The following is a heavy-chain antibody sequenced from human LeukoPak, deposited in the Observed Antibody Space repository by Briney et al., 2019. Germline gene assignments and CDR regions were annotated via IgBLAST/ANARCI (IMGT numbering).Heavy chain of an antibody. D-gene: IGHD6-25*01. J-gene: IGHJ5*02. CDR3: ARSRPSGSSSGRYNWFDP. CDR2: IYHSGST. V-gene: IGHV4-38-2*02. Sequence: SETLSLTCTVSGYSISSGYYWGWIRQPPGKGLEWIGRIYHSGSTYYNPSLKSRVTISVDTSKNQFSLKLSSVTAADTAVYYCARSRPSGSSSGRYNWFDPWGQGTLVTVSS. CDR1: GYSISSGYY.